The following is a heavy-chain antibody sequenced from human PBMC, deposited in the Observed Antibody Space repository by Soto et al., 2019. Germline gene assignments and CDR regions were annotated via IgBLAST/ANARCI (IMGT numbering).Heavy chain of an antibody. CDR3: ALSVATGLNGLFDY. D-gene: IGHD5-12*01. CDR2: IYPGDSDT. Sequence: SFTSYWIGWVRQMPGKGLEWMGIIYPGDSDTRYSPSFQGQVTISADKSISTAYLQWSSLKASDTAMYYCALSVATGLNGLFDYWGQGTLVTVSS. CDR1: SFTSYW. V-gene: IGHV5-51*01. J-gene: IGHJ4*02.